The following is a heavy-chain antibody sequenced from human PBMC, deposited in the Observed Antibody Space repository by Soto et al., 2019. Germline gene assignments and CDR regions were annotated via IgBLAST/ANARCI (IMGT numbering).Heavy chain of an antibody. D-gene: IGHD3-10*01. Sequence: SETLSLTCAVYGGSFSGYYWSWIRQPPGKGLEWIGEINHSGSTNYNPSLKSRVTISVDTSKNQFSLKLSSVTAADTAVYYCARGRFMVRGVISYYYYYGTDVWGQGTTVTVSS. CDR1: GGSFSGYY. CDR3: ARGRFMVRGVISYYYYYGTDV. V-gene: IGHV4-34*01. CDR2: INHSGST. J-gene: IGHJ6*02.